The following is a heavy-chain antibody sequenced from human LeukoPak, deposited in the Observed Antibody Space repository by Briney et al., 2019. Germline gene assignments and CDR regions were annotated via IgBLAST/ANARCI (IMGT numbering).Heavy chain of an antibody. CDR1: GGSINSGDYY. CDR3: ARRGYASSWSFDY. D-gene: IGHD6-13*01. J-gene: IGHJ4*02. V-gene: IGHV4-61*08. Sequence: PSETLSLTCTVSGGSINSGDYYWSWIRQPPGKGLEWIGYIYYSGSTKYNPSLKSRVTISVDTSKNQFSLKLSSVTAADTAVYYCARRGYASSWSFDYWGQGTLVTVSS. CDR2: IYYSGST.